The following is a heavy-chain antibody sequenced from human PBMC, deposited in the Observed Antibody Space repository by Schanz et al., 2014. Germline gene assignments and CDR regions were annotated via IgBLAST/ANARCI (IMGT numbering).Heavy chain of an antibody. D-gene: IGHD6-19*01. J-gene: IGHJ4*02. Sequence: QLQLQESGPGLMKPSETLSLTCTVSGGSISSTGFYWGWIRQPPGKGLEWIGSISYPGSTSYNPPPKRRATISVDTPNNHFSLKWRPVTAADTAVYYCARQRIVVAGTDYWGQGTLGAVSS. V-gene: IGHV4-39*01. CDR1: GGSISSTGFY. CDR3: ARQRIVVAGTDY. CDR2: ISYPGST.